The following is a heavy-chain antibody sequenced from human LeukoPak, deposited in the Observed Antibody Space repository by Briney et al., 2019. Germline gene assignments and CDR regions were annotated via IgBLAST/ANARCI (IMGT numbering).Heavy chain of an antibody. CDR3: ARVDLTYYYDSSGYYYDY. Sequence: PGGSLRLSCVASGFTLSSYNMKWVRQAPGKRLEWVSSISWRSSDIEYGDSVEGRFTISRDIDKKSLYLQMNSLRVEDTAVYYCARVDLTYYYDSSGYYYDYWGQGTLVTVSS. V-gene: IGHV3-21*01. D-gene: IGHD3-22*01. J-gene: IGHJ4*02. CDR1: GFTLSSYN. CDR2: ISWRSSDI.